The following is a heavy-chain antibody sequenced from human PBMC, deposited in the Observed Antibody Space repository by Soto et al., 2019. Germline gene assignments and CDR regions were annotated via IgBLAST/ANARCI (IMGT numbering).Heavy chain of an antibody. J-gene: IGHJ6*02. CDR1: GGSISSYY. CDR2: IYYSGST. V-gene: IGHV4-59*01. CDR3: AKDYCIRTSCYALSPSYSGMDV. Sequence: SETLSLTCTVSGGSISSYYWSWIRQPPGKGLEWIGYIYYSGSTNYNPSLKSRVTISVDTSKNQFSLKLSSVTAADTAVYYCAKDYCIRTSCYALSPSYSGMDVWGQGTTVTVSS. D-gene: IGHD2-2*01.